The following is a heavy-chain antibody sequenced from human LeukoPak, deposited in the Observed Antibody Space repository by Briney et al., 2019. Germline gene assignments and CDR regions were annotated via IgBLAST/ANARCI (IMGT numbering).Heavy chain of an antibody. V-gene: IGHV4-4*07. CDR3: ARWDRTREYFPH. J-gene: IGHJ1*01. D-gene: IGHD1-1*01. Sequence: SETLSLTCTVSGASISSYYWSWIWQPAGKGLEWVGRIYTSGNTNYNSSLKSRVTMSVDTSKNHFSLKLNSVTAADTAVYYCARWDRTREYFPHWGQGTLVTVSS. CDR2: IYTSGNT. CDR1: GASISSYY.